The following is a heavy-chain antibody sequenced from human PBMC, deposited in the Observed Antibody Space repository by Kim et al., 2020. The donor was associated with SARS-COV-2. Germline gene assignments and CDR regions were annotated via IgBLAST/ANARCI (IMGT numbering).Heavy chain of an antibody. CDR3: AREGVAPTSSDSSWYAGTSFWYGYYYYYGMDV. CDR2: ISSSSSYI. J-gene: IGHJ6*02. CDR1: GFTFSSYS. D-gene: IGHD6-13*01. V-gene: IGHV3-21*01. Sequence: GGSLRLSCAASGFTFSSYSMNWVRQAPGKGLEWVSSISSSSSYIYYADSVKGRFTISRDNAKNSLYLQMNSLRAEDTAVYYCAREGVAPTSSDSSWYAGTSFWYGYYYYYGMDVWGQGTTVTVSS.